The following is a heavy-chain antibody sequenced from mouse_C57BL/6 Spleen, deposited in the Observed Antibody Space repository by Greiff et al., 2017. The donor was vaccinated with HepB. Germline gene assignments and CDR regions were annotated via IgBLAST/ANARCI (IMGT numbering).Heavy chain of an antibody. CDR2: IYPGGGYT. Sequence: VKLMESGAELVRPGTSVKMSCKASGYTFTNYWIGWAKQRPGHGLEWIGDIYPGGGYTNYNEKFKGKATLTADKSSSTAYMQFSSLTSEDSAIYYCARGERSLSYYAMDYWGQGTSVTVSS. J-gene: IGHJ4*01. V-gene: IGHV1-63*01. CDR1: GYTFTNYW. CDR3: ARGERSLSYYAMDY. D-gene: IGHD1-1*01.